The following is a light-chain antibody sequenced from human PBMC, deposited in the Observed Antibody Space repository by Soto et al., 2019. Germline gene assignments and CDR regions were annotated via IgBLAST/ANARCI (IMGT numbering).Light chain of an antibody. V-gene: IGKV3-11*01. Sequence: EIVLTQSPATLSLSPGERATLSCRASRTVNNYLAWYQQKPGQAPRLLIYDASIRATGIPARFRGSGSGTDFTLTISSLEPEDFAVYFCQQRSDWPPLTFGQGTRVEIK. CDR3: QQRSDWPPLT. J-gene: IGKJ5*01. CDR1: RTVNNY. CDR2: DAS.